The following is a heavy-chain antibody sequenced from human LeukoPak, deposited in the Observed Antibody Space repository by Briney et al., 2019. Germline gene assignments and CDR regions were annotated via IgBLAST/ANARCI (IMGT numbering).Heavy chain of an antibody. CDR3: AKAGSLTIFTGTFFDP. D-gene: IGHD3-3*01. J-gene: IGHJ5*02. Sequence: SETLSLTCTVSGVAISSSSSYWGWIRQPPGKGLEWIGNIYYSGSTYYNPSLKSRVTISVDTSKNQFSLKLTSATAADTAMYYCAKAGSLTIFTGTFFDPWGLGTLVTVSS. CDR1: GVAISSSSSY. CDR2: IYYSGST. V-gene: IGHV4-39*07.